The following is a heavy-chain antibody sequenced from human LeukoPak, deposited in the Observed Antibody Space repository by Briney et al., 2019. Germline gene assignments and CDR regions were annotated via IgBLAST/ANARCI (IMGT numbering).Heavy chain of an antibody. CDR3: ARDAYMDSEYFQH. D-gene: IGHD2-21*01. J-gene: IGHJ1*01. Sequence: ASVKVSCKASGYTFTSYGISWLRQAPGQGLEWMGWISANNGNTNYAQKLQGRVTMTTDTSTSTAYMDLRSLRSDDTAVYYCARDAYMDSEYFQHWGQGTLVTVSS. CDR2: ISANNGNT. CDR1: GYTFTSYG. V-gene: IGHV1-18*01.